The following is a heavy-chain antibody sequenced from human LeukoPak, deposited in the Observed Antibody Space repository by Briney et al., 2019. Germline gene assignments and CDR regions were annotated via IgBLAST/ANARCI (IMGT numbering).Heavy chain of an antibody. CDR3: ARDGTSPMVQGVIFLPRHMDV. V-gene: IGHV3-33*01. J-gene: IGHJ6*03. CDR2: IWYDGSNK. Sequence: TGRSLRLSCAASGFTFSSYGMHWVRQAPGKGLEWVAVIWYDGSNKYYVDSVKGRFTISRDNSKNTLYLQMNSLRAEDTAVYYCARDGTSPMVQGVIFLPRHMDVWGKGTTVIVSS. D-gene: IGHD3-10*01. CDR1: GFTFSSYG.